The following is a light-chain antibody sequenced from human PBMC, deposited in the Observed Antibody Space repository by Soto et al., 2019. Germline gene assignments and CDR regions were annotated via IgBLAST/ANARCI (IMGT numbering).Light chain of an antibody. CDR2: GVS. J-gene: IGKJ1*01. V-gene: IGKV3-20*01. CDR1: QSVGSTF. CDR3: GQFVSSPPRT. Sequence: EIVLTQSPGTLSLSPGERATLSCRASQSVGSTFLAWYRQKPGQAPRLLIYGVSTRATGIPDRFSGSWSGTDFTLSISRLEPEDFAVYYCGQFVSSPPRTFGQGTKVDIK.